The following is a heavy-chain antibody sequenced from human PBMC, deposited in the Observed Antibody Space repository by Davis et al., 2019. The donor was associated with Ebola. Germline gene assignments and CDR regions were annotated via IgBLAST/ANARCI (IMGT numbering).Heavy chain of an antibody. Sequence: GESLKISCAASGFTFSSYSMNWVRQAPGKGLEWVAVISYDGSNKYYADSVKGRFTISRYNSKNTLYLQMNSLRTEDTAVYYCAKPRRGVVIWGYWGQGTLVTVSS. V-gene: IGHV3-30*18. D-gene: IGHD3-3*01. CDR3: AKPRRGVVIWGY. J-gene: IGHJ4*02. CDR1: GFTFSSYS. CDR2: ISYDGSNK.